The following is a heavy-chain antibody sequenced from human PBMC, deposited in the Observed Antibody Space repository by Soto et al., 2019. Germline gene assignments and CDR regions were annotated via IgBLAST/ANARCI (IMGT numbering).Heavy chain of an antibody. Sequence: PGGSLRLSCAASGFTFSSYWMHWVRQAPGKGLVWVSRINSDGSSTSYADSVKGRFTISRDNSKNTLYLQMNSLRAEDTAVYYCAKDLSYYDSSGYYSFFDYWGQGTLVTVSS. CDR3: AKDLSYYDSSGYYSFFDY. CDR1: GFTFSSYW. V-gene: IGHV3-74*01. J-gene: IGHJ4*02. CDR2: INSDGSST. D-gene: IGHD3-22*01.